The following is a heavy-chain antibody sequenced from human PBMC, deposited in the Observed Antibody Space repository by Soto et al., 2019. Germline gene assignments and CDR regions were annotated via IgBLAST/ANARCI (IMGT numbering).Heavy chain of an antibody. CDR2: ISGSGGST. CDR1: GFTFSSYA. V-gene: IGHV3-23*01. J-gene: IGHJ5*02. Sequence: PGGSLRLSCAASGFTFSSYAMSWVRQAPGKGLEWVSAISGSGGSTYFADSVKGRFTISRDNSKDTLYLQMNSLRAEDTAVYYFAKDRVCSSTSCYGHWFDPWGQGTLVTVSS. CDR3: AKDRVCSSTSCYGHWFDP. D-gene: IGHD2-2*01.